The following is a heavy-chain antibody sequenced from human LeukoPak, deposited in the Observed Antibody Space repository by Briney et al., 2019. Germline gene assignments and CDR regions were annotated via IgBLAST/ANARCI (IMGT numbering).Heavy chain of an antibody. CDR1: GFTVDDYA. D-gene: IGHD6-19*01. Sequence: PGRSLRLSCAASGFTVDDYAMHWVRQAPGKGLEWVSGISWNSGSIGYADSVKGRFTISRDNAKNSLYLQMNSLRAEDTALYYCAKDASQWLVTYYFDYWGQGTLVTVSS. V-gene: IGHV3-9*01. J-gene: IGHJ4*02. CDR3: AKDASQWLVTYYFDY. CDR2: ISWNSGSI.